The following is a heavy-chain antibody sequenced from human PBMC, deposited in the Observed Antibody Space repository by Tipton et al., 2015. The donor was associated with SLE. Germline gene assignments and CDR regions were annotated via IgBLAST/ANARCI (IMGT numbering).Heavy chain of an antibody. CDR2: ISHSRTT. Sequence: TLSLTCAVSGGSISSSNWWSWVRQSPGKGLEWIGEISHSRTTNYNPSLKSRVSMSLDTSTNQFSLRLSSVTAADTAVYYCARGVAGYFYYCYLDVWGKGTTVTIPS. CDR1: GGSISSSNW. J-gene: IGHJ6*03. V-gene: IGHV4-4*02. CDR3: ARGVAGYFYYCYLDV.